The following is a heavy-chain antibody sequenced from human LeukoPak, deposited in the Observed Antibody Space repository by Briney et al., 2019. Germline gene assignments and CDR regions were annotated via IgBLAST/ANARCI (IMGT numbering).Heavy chain of an antibody. V-gene: IGHV1-2*02. CDR1: GYTFTGYY. CDR3: ARVARYSGSYYPFDY. D-gene: IGHD1-26*01. J-gene: IGHJ4*02. Sequence: ASVKVSCKASGYTFTGYYMHRVRQAPGQGLEWMGWINPNSGGTDYAQKFQGRVTMTRDTSISTAYMELSRLRSDDTAVYYCARVARYSGSYYPFDYWGQGTLVTVSP. CDR2: INPNSGGT.